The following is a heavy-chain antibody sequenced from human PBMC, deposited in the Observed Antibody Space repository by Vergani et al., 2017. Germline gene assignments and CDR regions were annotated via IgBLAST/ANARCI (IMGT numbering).Heavy chain of an antibody. Sequence: EVQLVESGGGLVKPGGSLSLSCAASGFTFSSYSMNWVRQAPGQGLEWVSAISSSSSYIYYQDSVKGRFTISRENAKNSLYLQMNSLRAEDTAVYYCARDFSGVLTYYDVWSAISIDYWGQGTLVTVSS. CDR1: GFTFSSYS. J-gene: IGHJ4*02. V-gene: IGHV3-21*01. D-gene: IGHD3-3*01. CDR3: ARDFSGVLTYYDVWSAISIDY. CDR2: ISSSSSYI.